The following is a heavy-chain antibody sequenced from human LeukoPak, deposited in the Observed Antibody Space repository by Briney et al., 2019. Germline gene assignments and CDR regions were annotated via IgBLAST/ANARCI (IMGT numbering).Heavy chain of an antibody. CDR1: GFTFGNYW. CDR2: IKQDGSEK. V-gene: IGHV3-7*01. J-gene: IGHJ4*02. CDR3: ARMNRFAFDY. D-gene: IGHD1-14*01. Sequence: GGSLRLSCTASGFTFGNYWMTWVRQAPGKGLEWVANIKQDGSEKYYVDSVKGRFTISRDNAKNSLYLQMNSLRVEETAVYYCARMNRFAFDYWGQGTLVTVSS.